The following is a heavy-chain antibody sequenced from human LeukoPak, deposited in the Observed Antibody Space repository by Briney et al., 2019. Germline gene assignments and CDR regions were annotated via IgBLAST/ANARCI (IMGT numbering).Heavy chain of an antibody. D-gene: IGHD2-15*01. Sequence: PSETLSLTCAVSGDSFSSNYRWNWVRQSPGKGLEWIGEIYHSGTTNYNPSLKSRVSISLDKSKNQLSLKVNSVTAADTAVYYCARDRGGLTYGKDIWGQGTTVTVSS. CDR1: GDSFSSNYR. CDR2: IYHSGTT. CDR3: ARDRGGLTYGKDI. V-gene: IGHV4-4*02. J-gene: IGHJ6*02.